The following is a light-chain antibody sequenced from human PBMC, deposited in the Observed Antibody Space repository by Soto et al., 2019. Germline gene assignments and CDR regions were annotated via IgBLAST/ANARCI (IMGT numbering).Light chain of an antibody. CDR1: QSVSSY. J-gene: IGKJ1*01. V-gene: IGKV3-11*01. Sequence: EIVLTQSPATLSLSPGERATLSCRARQSVSSYLAWYQQKHGQAPRLLIYDASNRSTGIPARFCGSGSATDFSLTIISLEPEDVGVYYCQQRSNWPPWTFGQGTKVEIK. CDR2: DAS. CDR3: QQRSNWPPWT.